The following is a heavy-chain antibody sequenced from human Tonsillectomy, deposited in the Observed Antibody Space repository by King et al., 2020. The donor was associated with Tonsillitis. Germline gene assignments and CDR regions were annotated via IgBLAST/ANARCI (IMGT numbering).Heavy chain of an antibody. D-gene: IGHD3-9*01. CDR1: GYTFTSYG. J-gene: IGHJ3*02. CDR2: ISAYNGNT. CDR3: ARVYYDILTGYYGDDAFDI. Sequence: VQLVESGAEVKKPGASVKVSCTASGYTFTSYGISWVRQAPGQGLEWMGWISAYNGNTNYAQKLQGRVTMTTDTSTSTAYMELRSLRSDDTAVYYCARVYYDILTGYYGDDAFDIWGQGTMVTVSS. V-gene: IGHV1-18*04.